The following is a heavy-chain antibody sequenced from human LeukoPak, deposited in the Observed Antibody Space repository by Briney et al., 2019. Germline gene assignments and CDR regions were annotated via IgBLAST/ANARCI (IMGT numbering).Heavy chain of an antibody. Sequence: HPGGSLRLPCAASGFTFSSYAMHWVRQAPGKGLEWVAVISYDGSNKYYADSVKGRFTISRDNSKNTLYLQMNSLRAEDTAVYYCARRAGAYSHPYDYWGQGTLVTVSS. CDR1: GFTFSSYA. CDR3: ARRAGAYSHPYDY. CDR2: ISYDGSNK. V-gene: IGHV3-30*14. J-gene: IGHJ4*02. D-gene: IGHD4/OR15-4a*01.